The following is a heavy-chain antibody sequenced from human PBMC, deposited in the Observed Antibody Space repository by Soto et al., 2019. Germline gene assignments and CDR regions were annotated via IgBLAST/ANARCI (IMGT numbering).Heavy chain of an antibody. CDR2: IYYSGST. CDR1: GGSISSYY. CDR3: AITTNDYVWGSYPIDY. D-gene: IGHD3-16*02. Sequence: PSETLSLTCTVSGGSISSYYWIWIRQPPGKGLEWIGYIYYSGSTNYNPSLKSRVTISVDTSKNQFSLKLSSVTAADTAVYYCAITTNDYVWGSYPIDYWGQGTLVTVSS. V-gene: IGHV4-59*01. J-gene: IGHJ4*02.